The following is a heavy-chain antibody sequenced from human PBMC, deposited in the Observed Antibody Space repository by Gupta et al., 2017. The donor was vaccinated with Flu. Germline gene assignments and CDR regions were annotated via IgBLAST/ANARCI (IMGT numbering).Heavy chain of an antibody. Sequence: EVQLVQSGAEVKKPGEPLRISCKGSGYSLTSYWITWVRQMPGKGLEWMGRIDPSDSYTNYSPSFQGHVTISADKSISTVYLQWSSLKASDTAMYVCARRPSDTSGYSDYWGQGTLVTVSS. V-gene: IGHV5-10-1*01. CDR2: IDPSDSYT. D-gene: IGHD3-22*01. J-gene: IGHJ4*02. CDR1: GYSLTSYW. CDR3: ARRPSDTSGYSDY.